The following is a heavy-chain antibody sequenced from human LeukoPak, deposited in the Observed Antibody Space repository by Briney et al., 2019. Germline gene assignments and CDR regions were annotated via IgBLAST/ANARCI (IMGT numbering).Heavy chain of an antibody. Sequence: GGSLRLSCAASGFTFSSYSMNWVRQAPGKGLEWVSSISSSSSYIYYADSVKGRFTISRDNAKNSLYLQMNSLRAEDTAVYYCAKDQHSYGAFDYWGQGTLVTVSS. D-gene: IGHD5-18*01. J-gene: IGHJ4*02. CDR2: ISSSSSYI. CDR1: GFTFSSYS. V-gene: IGHV3-21*01. CDR3: AKDQHSYGAFDY.